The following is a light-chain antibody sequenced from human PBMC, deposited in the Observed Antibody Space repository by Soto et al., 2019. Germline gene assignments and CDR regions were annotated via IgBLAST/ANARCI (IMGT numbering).Light chain of an antibody. Sequence: QSALTQPASVSRSPGQSITISCTETRSDVGGYNYVSWYQQHPGKAPKLMIYDVSNRPSGVSNRFSGSKSGNTASLTISGLQAEDEPDYYCSTYTSSSSWAFGGGTQLTVL. CDR2: DVS. V-gene: IGLV2-14*01. CDR3: STYTSSSSWA. CDR1: RSDVGGYNY. J-gene: IGLJ2*01.